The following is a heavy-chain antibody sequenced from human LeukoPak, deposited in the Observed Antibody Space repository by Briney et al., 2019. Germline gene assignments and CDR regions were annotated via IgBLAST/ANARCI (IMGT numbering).Heavy chain of an antibody. CDR3: ARGGYIFGV. Sequence: SETLSLTCTVSGGSISGYFWSWIRQPPGEGLQFIGYIYYTGAASYNPSLNSRVSMSVDTSKKQVSLKLSSVTAADTAVYYCARGGYIFGVWGQGTLVTVSS. V-gene: IGHV4-59*01. J-gene: IGHJ4*02. CDR1: GGSISGYF. D-gene: IGHD5-18*01. CDR2: IYYTGAA.